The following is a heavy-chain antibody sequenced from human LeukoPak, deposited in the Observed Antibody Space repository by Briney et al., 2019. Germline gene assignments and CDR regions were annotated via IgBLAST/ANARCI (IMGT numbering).Heavy chain of an antibody. CDR3: ASDYFDRTGYYGFIY. CDR1: GGSITDYH. CDR2: LYTSGST. J-gene: IGHJ4*02. V-gene: IGHV4-4*07. D-gene: IGHD3-22*01. Sequence: RPLETLSLTCTVSGGSITDYHWIWIRQPAGKGLEWIGRLYTSGSTNYNPSLKSRVSMSVDTSKKQFSLRLSSVTAADTAIYYCASDYFDRTGYYGFIYWGQGSLVTISS.